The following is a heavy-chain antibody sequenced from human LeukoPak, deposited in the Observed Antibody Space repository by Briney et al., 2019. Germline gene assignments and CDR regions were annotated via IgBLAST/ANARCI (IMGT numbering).Heavy chain of an antibody. CDR2: INWNGGST. CDR1: GFTFDDYG. Sequence: PGGSLRLSCAASGFTFDDYGMSWVRQAPGKGLEWVSGINWNGGSTGYADSVKGRFTISRDNAKNSLYLQMNSLRAEDTALYYCAKGLEMATTSSFDYWGQGILVTVSS. D-gene: IGHD5-24*01. V-gene: IGHV3-20*04. CDR3: AKGLEMATTSSFDY. J-gene: IGHJ4*02.